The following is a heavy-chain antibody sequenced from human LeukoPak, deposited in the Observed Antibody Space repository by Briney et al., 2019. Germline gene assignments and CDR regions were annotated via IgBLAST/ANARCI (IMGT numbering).Heavy chain of an antibody. CDR1: GYTFTSYD. J-gene: IGHJ4*02. CDR2: MNPNSGNT. CDR3: ARYYYGSGKLGY. Sequence: SVKVSCKASGYTFTSYDINWVRQATGQGLEWMGWMNPNSGNTGYAQKFQGRVTMTRNTSISTAYMELSSLRSEDTAVYHCARYYYGSGKLGYWGQGTLVTVSS. V-gene: IGHV1-8*01. D-gene: IGHD3-10*01.